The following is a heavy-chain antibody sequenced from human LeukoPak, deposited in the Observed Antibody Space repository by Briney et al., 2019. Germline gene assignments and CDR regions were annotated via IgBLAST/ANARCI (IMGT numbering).Heavy chain of an antibody. V-gene: IGHV1-2*02. J-gene: IGHJ5*02. D-gene: IGHD3-3*01. Sequence: ASVKVSCKASGYTFTGYYMHWVRQAPGQGLEWMGWINPNSGGTNYAQKFQGRVTMTRDTSMSTAYMELSSLRSEDTAVYYCARGGGNFWSGYYQFDPWGQGTLVTVSS. CDR1: GYTFTGYY. CDR2: INPNSGGT. CDR3: ARGGGNFWSGYYQFDP.